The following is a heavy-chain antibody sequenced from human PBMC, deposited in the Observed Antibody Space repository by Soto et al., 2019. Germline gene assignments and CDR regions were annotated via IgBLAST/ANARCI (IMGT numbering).Heavy chain of an antibody. D-gene: IGHD6-6*01. CDR1: GGTFSSYA. CDR3: ARFAGYSSSTSGYFDY. CDR2: IIPIFGTA. Sequence: QVQLVQSGAEVKKPGSSVKVSCKASGGTFSSYAISWVRQAPGQGLEWMGGIIPIFGTANYAQKLQGRVTITEDESTSTADMELSSLRSEDTAVYYCARFAGYSSSTSGYFDYWGQGTLVTVSS. V-gene: IGHV1-69*01. J-gene: IGHJ4*02.